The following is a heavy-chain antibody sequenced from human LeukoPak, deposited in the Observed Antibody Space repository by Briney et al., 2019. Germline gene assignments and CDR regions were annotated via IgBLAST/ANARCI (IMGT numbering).Heavy chain of an antibody. J-gene: IGHJ5*02. V-gene: IGHV4-34*01. CDR3: ARGGNWFDP. CDR1: GGSISSYY. CDR2: INHSGST. Sequence: ASETLSLTCTVSGGSISSYYWSWIRHPPGKGLEWIGEINHSGSTNYNPSLKSRVTISVDTSKNQFSLKLSSVTAADTAVYYCARGGNWFDPWGQGTLVTVSS.